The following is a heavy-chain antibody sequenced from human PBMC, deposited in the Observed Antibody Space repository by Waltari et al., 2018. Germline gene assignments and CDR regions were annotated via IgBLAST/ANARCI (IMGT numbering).Heavy chain of an antibody. CDR1: GFTVSSNY. D-gene: IGHD5-12*01. Sequence: EVQLVESGGGLIQPGGSLRLSCAASGFTVSSNYMSWVRQAPGKGLGWVSVVYSGGRTYYADSVKGRFTISRDNSKNTLYLQMNSLRAEDTAVYYCARDSTTYSGPDYWGQGTLVTVSS. CDR3: ARDSTTYSGPDY. CDR2: VYSGGRT. V-gene: IGHV3-53*01. J-gene: IGHJ4*02.